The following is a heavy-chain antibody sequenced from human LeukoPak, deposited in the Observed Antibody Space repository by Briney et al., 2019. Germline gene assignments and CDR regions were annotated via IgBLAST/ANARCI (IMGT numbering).Heavy chain of an antibody. J-gene: IGHJ3*02. V-gene: IGHV3-23*01. CDR3: ARRFLEWFDAFDI. Sequence: GGSLRLSCAASGFTFSSYAMSWVGQAPGKGREWVSAISGSGGSTYYADSVKGRFTISSDNSKNTLYLQMNSLRAEDTAVYYCARRFLEWFDAFDIWGQGTMVTVSS. CDR1: GFTFSSYA. CDR2: ISGSGGST. D-gene: IGHD3-3*01.